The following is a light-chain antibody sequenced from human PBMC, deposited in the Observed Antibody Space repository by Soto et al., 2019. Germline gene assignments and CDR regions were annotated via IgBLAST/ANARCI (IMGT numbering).Light chain of an antibody. CDR2: LNQDGTH. CDR1: NGHSSFT. Sequence: QLVLTQSPSASAPLGGSVKLTCTLNNGHSSFTIAWHQQQPEKGPRYLMRLNQDGTHNKGDGIPDRFSVSSSGAERYLTISSLQSDDEADYFCQTWDTGARVVFGGGTKLTVL. V-gene: IGLV4-69*01. CDR3: QTWDTGARVV. J-gene: IGLJ2*01.